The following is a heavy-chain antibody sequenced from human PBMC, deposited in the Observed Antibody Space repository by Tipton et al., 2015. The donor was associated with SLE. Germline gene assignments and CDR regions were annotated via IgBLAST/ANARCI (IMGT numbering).Heavy chain of an antibody. CDR3: ARERGVHDAFDI. D-gene: IGHD2-8*01. CDR1: GGSISGGGYY. J-gene: IGHJ3*02. Sequence: RSLRLSCTVSGGSISGGGYYWTWIRQHPGKGLEWIGYSHYRGNTNYNPSLKSRVTILVDTSKNQLALKLNSVTAADTAVYYCARERGVHDAFDIWGQGTMVIVSS. CDR2: SHYRGNT. V-gene: IGHV4-31*03.